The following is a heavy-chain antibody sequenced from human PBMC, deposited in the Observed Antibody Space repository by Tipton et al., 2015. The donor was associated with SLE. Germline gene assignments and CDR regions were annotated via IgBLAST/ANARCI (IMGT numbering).Heavy chain of an antibody. Sequence: SGFTFSSYGMHWVRQAPGKGLEWVAFIRYDGSNKYYADSVKGRFTISRDNSKNTLYLQMNSLRAEDTAVYYCAKVEYSSSPYFDYWGQGTLVTVSS. D-gene: IGHD6-6*01. J-gene: IGHJ4*02. CDR1: GFTFSSYG. CDR3: AKVEYSSSPYFDY. V-gene: IGHV3-30*02. CDR2: IRYDGSNK.